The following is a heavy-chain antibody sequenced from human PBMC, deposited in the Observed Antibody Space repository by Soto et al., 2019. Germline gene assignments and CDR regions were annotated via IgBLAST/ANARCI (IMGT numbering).Heavy chain of an antibody. CDR1: GGTFSSDA. V-gene: IGHV1-69*13. Sequence: SVQVSCKATGGTFSSDAISWVRQAPGQGLEWMGGIIPIFGTANYAQKFQGRVTITADESTSTAYMELSSLRSEDTAVYYCARAARITIFGVVITPYYYYGMDVWGQGTAVTVSS. D-gene: IGHD3-3*01. J-gene: IGHJ6*02. CDR3: ARAARITIFGVVITPYYYYGMDV. CDR2: IIPIFGTA.